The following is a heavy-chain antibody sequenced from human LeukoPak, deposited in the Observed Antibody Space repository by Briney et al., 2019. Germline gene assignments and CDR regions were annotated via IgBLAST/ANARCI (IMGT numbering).Heavy chain of an antibody. CDR3: ARRRDRSVLRYFDWFPGAFDI. D-gene: IGHD3-9*01. Sequence: PGGSLRLSCAASGFTFSSYWMSWVRQAPGKGLEWVANIKQDGSEKYYVDSVKGRFTISRDNAKNSLYLQMSSLRAEDTAVYYCARRRDRSVLRYFDWFPGAFDIWGQGTMVTVSS. J-gene: IGHJ3*02. V-gene: IGHV3-7*01. CDR1: GFTFSSYW. CDR2: IKQDGSEK.